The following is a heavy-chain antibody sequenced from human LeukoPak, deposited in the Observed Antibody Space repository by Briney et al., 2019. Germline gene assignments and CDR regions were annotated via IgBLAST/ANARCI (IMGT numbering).Heavy chain of an antibody. CDR1: GFTFSSFP. CDR2: ISTDGSYK. Sequence: PGKSLRLSCAVSGFTFSSFPFHWVRQAPGKGLEWVAAISTDGSYKYHGDSVKGRFTISRDNPMNTLYLRMNGLRPDDTAVYYCARSLIPGRWYFDLWGRGTLVTVSS. V-gene: IGHV3-30*04. D-gene: IGHD3-16*01. CDR3: ARSLIPGRWYFDL. J-gene: IGHJ2*01.